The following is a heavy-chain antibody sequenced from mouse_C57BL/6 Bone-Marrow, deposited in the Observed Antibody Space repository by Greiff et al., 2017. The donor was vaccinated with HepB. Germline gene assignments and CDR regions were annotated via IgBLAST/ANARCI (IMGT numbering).Heavy chain of an antibody. D-gene: IGHD1-1*01. V-gene: IGHV1-59*01. Sequence: QVQLQQSGAELVRPGTSVKLSCKASGYTFTSYWMHWVKQRPGQGLEWIGVIDPSDSYTNYNQKFKGKATLTVDTSSSTAYMQLSSLTSEDSAVYYCARPLLRYPHYWGQGTTLTVSS. CDR3: ARPLLRYPHY. CDR2: IDPSDSYT. CDR1: GYTFTSYW. J-gene: IGHJ2*01.